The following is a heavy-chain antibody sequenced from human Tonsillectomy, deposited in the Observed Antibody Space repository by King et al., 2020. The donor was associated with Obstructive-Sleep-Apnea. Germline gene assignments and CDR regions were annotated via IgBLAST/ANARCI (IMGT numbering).Heavy chain of an antibody. V-gene: IGHV3-23*04. CDR3: AKHYHNDSSGYYSLVFDS. D-gene: IGHD3-22*01. CDR1: GFTFSSYA. Sequence: VQLVESGGGLVQPGGSLRLSCAASGFTFSSYAMSWVRQAPGKGLEWVSAISSSGGSTYYADSVKGRFTISRDNSKNTLYLQMNSLRAEDTAEYYCAKHYHNDSSGYYSLVFDSWGQGKMVPVSS. CDR2: ISSSGGST. J-gene: IGHJ3*01.